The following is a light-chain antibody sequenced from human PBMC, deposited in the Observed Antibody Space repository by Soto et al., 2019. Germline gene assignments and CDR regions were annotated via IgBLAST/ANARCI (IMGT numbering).Light chain of an antibody. CDR3: RSYAGRNHVV. V-gene: IGLV2-8*01. CDR1: SSDVGGYNY. J-gene: IGLJ3*02. Sequence: QSALTQPPSASGSPGQSVTISCTGSSSDVGGYNYVSWYQQHPGKAPKLIIYEVNKRPSGVPDRLSGSKSGNTASLTVSGLQSDDEADYYCRSYAGRNHVVFGGGTKLTVL. CDR2: EVN.